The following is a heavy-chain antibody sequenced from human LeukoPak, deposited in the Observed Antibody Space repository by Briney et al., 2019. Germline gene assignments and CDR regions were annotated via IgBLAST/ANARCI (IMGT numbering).Heavy chain of an antibody. CDR1: GFTFNEFG. CDR3: ARDRPTGSYYSIDY. J-gene: IGHJ4*02. Sequence: GGSLRLSCVASGFTFNEFGVHWVRQAPGQGLEWVALIWYDGSNKYYADSVKGRFTISRDNSKNTVYLQMNSLRVEDTAIYYCARDRPTGSYYSIDYWGQGTLAAVSS. D-gene: IGHD1-26*01. CDR2: IWYDGSNK. V-gene: IGHV3-33*01.